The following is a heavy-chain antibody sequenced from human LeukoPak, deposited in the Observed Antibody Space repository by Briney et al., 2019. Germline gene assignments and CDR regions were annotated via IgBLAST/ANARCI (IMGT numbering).Heavy chain of an antibody. CDR1: GGSISSYY. CDR3: ARERLWFGELGWFDP. Sequence: SETLSLTCTVSGGSISSYYWSWIRQPPGKGLEWIGYIYYSGSTNYNPSLKSRVTISVDTSKNQFSLKLSSVTAADTAVYYCARERLWFGELGWFDPWGQGTLVTVSS. D-gene: IGHD3-10*01. J-gene: IGHJ5*02. V-gene: IGHV4-59*01. CDR2: IYYSGST.